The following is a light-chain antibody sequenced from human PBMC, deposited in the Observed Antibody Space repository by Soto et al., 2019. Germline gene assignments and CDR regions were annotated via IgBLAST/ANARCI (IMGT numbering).Light chain of an antibody. CDR3: QSFDSSLSGSKV. V-gene: IGLV1-40*01. CDR2: GNN. J-gene: IGLJ2*01. CDR1: SSNIGAGFH. Sequence: QSALTQPPSVSGAPGQRVTLSCTGTSSNIGAGFHVHWYQQFPGTAPKLLIYGNNNRPSGVPDRFSASQSGTSAFLAIAGLQVEDEAAYSCQSFDSSLSGSKVFGGGTKLTVL.